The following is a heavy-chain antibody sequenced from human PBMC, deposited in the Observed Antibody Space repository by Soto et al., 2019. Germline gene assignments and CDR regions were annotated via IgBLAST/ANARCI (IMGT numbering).Heavy chain of an antibody. Sequence: QVQLQESGPGLVKPSETLSLTCYVSGGSVSNASLYWTWIRQAPGTGLEYIGYIFYTGVTNYTPSLSSRVSLSLDTSKNHFSLSLNSMPAADTAVYYCVRVLDRSWYAVLWGRGTLVTVSS. J-gene: IGHJ2*01. CDR1: GGSVSNASLY. D-gene: IGHD3-16*01. CDR3: VRVLDRSWYAVL. CDR2: IFYTGVT. V-gene: IGHV4-61*03.